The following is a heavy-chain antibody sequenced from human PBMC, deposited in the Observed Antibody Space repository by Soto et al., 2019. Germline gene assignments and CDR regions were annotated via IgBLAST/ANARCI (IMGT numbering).Heavy chain of an antibody. V-gene: IGHV4-34*01. D-gene: IGHD6-25*01. CDR2: INHSGST. J-gene: IGHJ5*02. CDR1: GGSFSGYY. CDR3: ARRSAAGP. Sequence: QVQLQQWGAGLLKPSETLSLTCAVYGGSFSGYYWSWIRQPPGKGLEWIGEINHSGSTNYNPSLKSRVTISVDTSKTQFSLKLRSVTAADTAVYYCARRSAAGPWGQGTLVTVAS.